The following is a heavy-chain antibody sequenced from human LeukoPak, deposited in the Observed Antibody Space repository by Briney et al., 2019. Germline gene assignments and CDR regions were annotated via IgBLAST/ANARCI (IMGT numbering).Heavy chain of an antibody. V-gene: IGHV4-38-2*02. CDR2: LYHSGST. D-gene: IGHD3-22*01. Sequence: PSETLSLTCTVSAYSISSDYYWGWIRQPPGKGLEWIGSLYHSGSTYYNPSLKSRVTISVDSSKNQFSLKLSSVTAADTAVYFCAKGESSGYYWKDAFDIWGRGTMVTVSS. CDR1: AYSISSDYY. J-gene: IGHJ3*02. CDR3: AKGESSGYYWKDAFDI.